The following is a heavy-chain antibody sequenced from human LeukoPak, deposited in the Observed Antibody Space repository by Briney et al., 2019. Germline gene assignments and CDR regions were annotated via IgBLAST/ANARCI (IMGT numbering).Heavy chain of an antibody. CDR1: GGTFSNYG. D-gene: IGHD2-15*01. J-gene: IGHJ3*02. CDR2: IIPIFGTT. CDR3: ARGVVARQSYVFDI. Sequence: GASVKVSCKASGGTFSNYGISWVRQAPGQGLEWMGGIIPIFGTTYYAQKFQGRLTITTDESTSTAYMELSSLRSEDTAVYYCARGVVARQSYVFDIWGQGTMVTVSS. V-gene: IGHV1-69*05.